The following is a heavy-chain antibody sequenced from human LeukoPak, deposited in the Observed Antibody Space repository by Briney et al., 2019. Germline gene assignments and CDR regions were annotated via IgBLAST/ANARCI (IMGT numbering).Heavy chain of an antibody. D-gene: IGHD4-17*01. CDR2: ISDDGSNK. Sequence: GGSLRLSCAASGFTFSSDSMHWVRQAPGKGLEWVAFISDDGSNKYYADSAKGRFTISRDNSKNTLHLQMNSLRGDDTAIYFCAREHYGDYCIDYWGQGSLVTVSS. CDR1: GFTFSSDS. CDR3: AREHYGDYCIDY. J-gene: IGHJ4*02. V-gene: IGHV3-30-3*01.